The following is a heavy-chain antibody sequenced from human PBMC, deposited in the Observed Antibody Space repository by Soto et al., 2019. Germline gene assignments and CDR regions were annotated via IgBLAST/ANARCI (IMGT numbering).Heavy chain of an antibody. V-gene: IGHV4-39*01. CDR1: RDSISDTRYY. Sequence: SETLSLTRSVLRDSISDTRYYGGWIRQSPEKGLEWIGSFSHDGHAYYNPSLKRRVTLFADTSRNQFSLKMKSVTVADTALYFCARQVYGDYLGGNWFDPWGQGALGTV. CDR3: ARQVYGDYLGGNWFDP. J-gene: IGHJ5*02. D-gene: IGHD4-17*01. CDR2: FSHDGHA.